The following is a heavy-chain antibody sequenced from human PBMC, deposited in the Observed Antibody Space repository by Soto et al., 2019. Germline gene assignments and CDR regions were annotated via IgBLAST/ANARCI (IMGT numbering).Heavy chain of an antibody. CDR3: AKSIEGGPMDV. V-gene: IGHV5-51*01. D-gene: IGHD3-16*01. Sequence: GESLKISSKGFGYTFPYHWFYWVRLVPGKGLEGMGIVFPGDSDTRYGPSLQRQVVISVDRSIRTAYLQLTRLKASDTAIYYCAKSIEGGPMDVWGQGTAVTVSS. CDR1: GYTFPYHW. J-gene: IGHJ6*02. CDR2: VFPGDSDT.